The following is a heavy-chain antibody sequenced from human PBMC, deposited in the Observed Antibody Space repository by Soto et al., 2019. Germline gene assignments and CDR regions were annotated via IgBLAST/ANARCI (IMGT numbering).Heavy chain of an antibody. D-gene: IGHD3-10*01. CDR2: IYYSGST. CDR1: GGSISSSSYY. J-gene: IGHJ6*02. Sequence: SDTLSLTCTVSGGSISSSSYYWGWIRQPPGKGLEWIGSIYYSGSTYYNPSLKSRVTISVDTSKNQFSLKLSSVTAADTAVYYCARDRARTPRQPRNYYYYGMDVWGQGTTVTVSS. V-gene: IGHV4-39*02. CDR3: ARDRARTPRQPRNYYYYGMDV.